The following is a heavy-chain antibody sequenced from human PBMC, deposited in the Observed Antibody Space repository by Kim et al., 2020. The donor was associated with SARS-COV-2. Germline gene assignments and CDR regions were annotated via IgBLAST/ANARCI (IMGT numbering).Heavy chain of an antibody. J-gene: IGHJ6*03. Sequence: GGSLRLSCAASGFTFSSYAMHWVRQAPGKGLEWVAVISYDGSNKYYADSVKGRFTISRDNSKNTLYLQMNSLRAEDTAVYYCARDRGGEYQLPTYYYYY. V-gene: IGHV3-30*04. CDR3: ARDRGGEYQLPTYYYYY. CDR2: ISYDGSNK. CDR1: GFTFSSYA. D-gene: IGHD2-2*01.